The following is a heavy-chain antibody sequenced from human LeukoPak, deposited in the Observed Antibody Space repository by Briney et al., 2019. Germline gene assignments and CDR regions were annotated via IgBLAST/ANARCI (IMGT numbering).Heavy chain of an antibody. J-gene: IGHJ6*03. CDR3: ARGGKDTIVLYYYYYMDV. Sequence: ASVKVSCKASGYTFTSYDINWVRQATGQGLEWMGWMNPNSGNTGYAQKFQGRVTMTRNTSVSTAYMELSSLRSEDTAVYYCARGGKDTIVLYYYYYMDVWGKGTTVTVSS. CDR2: MNPNSGNT. V-gene: IGHV1-8*01. CDR1: GYTFTSYD. D-gene: IGHD3-3*01.